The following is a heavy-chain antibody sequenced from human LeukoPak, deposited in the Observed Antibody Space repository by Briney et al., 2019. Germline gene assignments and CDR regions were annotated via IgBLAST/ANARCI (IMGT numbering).Heavy chain of an antibody. CDR2: INSDGSDA. Sequence: PGGSLRLSCAASGFTFSTYWMHWVRQAPGKGLVWVSRINSDGSDASYADSVKGRFTISRDNAKNTLYLQMNSLRAEDTAVYYCAREFYLHSDNYDSGNWAQGTLVTVSS. CDR3: AREFYLHSDNYDSGN. CDR1: GFTFSTYW. V-gene: IGHV3-74*01. D-gene: IGHD3-16*01. J-gene: IGHJ4*02.